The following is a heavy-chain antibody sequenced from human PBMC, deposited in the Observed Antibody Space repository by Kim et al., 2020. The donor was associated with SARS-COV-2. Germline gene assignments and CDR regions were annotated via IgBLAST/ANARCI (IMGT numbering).Heavy chain of an antibody. CDR3: ARDPRAMIVVGYFDY. J-gene: IGHJ4*02. CDR2: IWYDGSNK. D-gene: IGHD3-22*01. V-gene: IGHV3-33*01. Sequence: GGSLRLSCAASGFTFSSYGMHWVRQAPGKGLEWVAVIWYDGSNKYYADSVKGRFTISRDNSKNTLYLQMNSLRAEDTAVYYCARDPRAMIVVGYFDYWGQGTLVTVSS. CDR1: GFTFSSYG.